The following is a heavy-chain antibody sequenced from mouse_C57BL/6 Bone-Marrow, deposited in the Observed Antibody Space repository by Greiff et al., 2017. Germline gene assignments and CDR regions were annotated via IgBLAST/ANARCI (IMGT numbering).Heavy chain of an antibody. Sequence: EVQVVESGGGLVQPGGSLKLSCAASGFTFSDYGMAWVRQAPRKGPEWVAFISNLAYSIYYADTVTGRFTISRENAKNPLYLEMSSLRSEDTAMYYCARRLRFYAMDYWGQGTSVTVAS. CDR2: ISNLAYSI. CDR3: ARRLRFYAMDY. J-gene: IGHJ4*01. D-gene: IGHD1-1*01. V-gene: IGHV5-15*01. CDR1: GFTFSDYG.